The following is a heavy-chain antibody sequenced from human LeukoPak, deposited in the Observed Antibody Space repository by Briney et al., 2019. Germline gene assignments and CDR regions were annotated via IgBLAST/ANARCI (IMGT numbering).Heavy chain of an antibody. CDR1: GLTFSTSG. CDR2: IGPTGSDR. V-gene: IGHV3-21*06. D-gene: IGHD2-2*01. J-gene: IGHJ4*02. CDR3: ARAIGVGGCSSASCYYFDY. Sequence: GGSLRLSXTASGLTFSTSGFNWVRQAPGKGLEWVASIGPTGSDRYHADSIKGRFTISRDNANNFLYLQMNSLRAEDTAVYYCARAIGVGGCSSASCYYFDYWGQGTLVTVSS.